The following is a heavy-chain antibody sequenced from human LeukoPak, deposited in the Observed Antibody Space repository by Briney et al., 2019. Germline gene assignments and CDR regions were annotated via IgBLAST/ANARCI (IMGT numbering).Heavy chain of an antibody. D-gene: IGHD2-2*01. J-gene: IGHJ4*02. CDR2: IYHTGST. V-gene: IGHV4-38-2*02. CDR3: AREGRYCGSTSCHYFDY. CDR1: GYSISSGYY. Sequence: SETLSLTCSVSGYSISSGYYWGWIRQPPGQGLEWIGTIYHTGSTYYSPSLKSRVTISVDTSKNQFSLKLSSVTAADTAVYYCAREGRYCGSTSCHYFDYWGQGTLATVSS.